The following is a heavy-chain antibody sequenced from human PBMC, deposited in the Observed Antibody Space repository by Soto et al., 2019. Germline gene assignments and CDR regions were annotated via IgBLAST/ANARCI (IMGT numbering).Heavy chain of an antibody. D-gene: IGHD1-26*01. CDR2: ISWNSGSI. J-gene: IGHJ6*03. CDR1: GFTFDDYA. CDR3: ANSGKSTASRRRAHPPEYYYYYSMDV. V-gene: IGHV3-9*01. Sequence: GGSLRLSCAASGFTFDDYAMHWVRQAPGKGLEWVSGISWNSGSIGYADSVKGRFTISRDNAKNSLYLQMNSLSAEDTALYYCANSGKSTASRRRAHPPEYYYYYSMDVWGQGTTVTVSS.